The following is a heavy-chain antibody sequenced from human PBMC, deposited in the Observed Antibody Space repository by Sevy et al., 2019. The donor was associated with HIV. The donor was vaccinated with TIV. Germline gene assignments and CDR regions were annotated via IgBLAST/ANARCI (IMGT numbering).Heavy chain of an antibody. CDR3: AKVRDDFWSGPKHYYYGMDV. CDR2: ISYDGSNK. CDR1: GFTFSSYG. J-gene: IGHJ6*02. D-gene: IGHD3-3*01. V-gene: IGHV3-30*18. Sequence: GGSLRLSCAASGFTFSSYGMHWVRQAPGKGLEWVAVISYDGSNKYYADSVKGRFTISRDNSKNTLYLQMNSLRAEDTAVYYCAKVRDDFWSGPKHYYYGMDVWGQGTTVTVSS.